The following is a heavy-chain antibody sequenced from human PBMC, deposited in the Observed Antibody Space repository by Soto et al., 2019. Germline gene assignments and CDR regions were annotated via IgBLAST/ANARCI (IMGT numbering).Heavy chain of an antibody. CDR2: ISDDGTNK. D-gene: IGHD4-17*01. CDR3: VRLITTTVTAVGY. CDR1: GFTFSSYA. V-gene: IGHV3-30-3*01. Sequence: QVQLEASGGGVVQHGRSLRLSCKGSGFTFSSYAIQWLRQAPGKGLEWVAAISDDGTNKHTTDSVKGHFTISRDNSRNTVYLQVNSLRVEDTAVYYCVRLITTTVTAVGYWGQGTLVTVSS. J-gene: IGHJ4*02.